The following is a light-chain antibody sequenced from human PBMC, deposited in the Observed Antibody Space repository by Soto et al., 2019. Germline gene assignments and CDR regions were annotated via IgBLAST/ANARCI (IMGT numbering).Light chain of an antibody. J-gene: IGLJ2*01. V-gene: IGLV2-8*01. CDR2: EVT. CDR3: SSYAAMRVV. CDR1: SSDVGAYHY. Sequence: QSVLTQPPSASGSPGQSVTISCTGTSSDVGAYHYVSWHQQHPGKAPKVLIYEVTKRPSGVPDRFSCSKSGNPASLTVSGLQAEDEADYYCSSYAAMRVVFGGGTKLTVL.